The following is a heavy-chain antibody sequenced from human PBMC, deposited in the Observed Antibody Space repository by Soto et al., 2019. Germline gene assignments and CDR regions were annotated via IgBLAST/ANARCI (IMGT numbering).Heavy chain of an antibody. J-gene: IGHJ4*02. D-gene: IGHD3-16*01. V-gene: IGHV3-23*01. CDR2: ISATGGGT. CDR3: AKDRRAGGNSAFYFDF. CDR1: GFTFSNYA. Sequence: GGALILSCTASGFTFSNYAMRWVRAAPCKGLEWVSLISATGGGTYYADSVKGRFTISRDNSHNTLYLQVHSLTAEDTAVYYCAKDRRAGGNSAFYFDFWGQGAQVTVSS.